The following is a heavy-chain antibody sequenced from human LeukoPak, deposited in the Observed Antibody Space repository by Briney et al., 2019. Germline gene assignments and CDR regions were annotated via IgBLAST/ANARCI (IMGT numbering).Heavy chain of an antibody. CDR2: ISGYNGNT. Sequence: ASVKVSCKASGYTFTSYGISWVRQAPGQGLEWMGWISGYNGNTNYAQKFQGRVTMTTDTSTSTAYMELRSLRSDDTAVYYCARVGARGNWFDPWGQGTLVTVSS. CDR1: GYTFTSYG. V-gene: IGHV1-18*01. J-gene: IGHJ5*02. CDR3: ARVGARGNWFDP. D-gene: IGHD1-26*01.